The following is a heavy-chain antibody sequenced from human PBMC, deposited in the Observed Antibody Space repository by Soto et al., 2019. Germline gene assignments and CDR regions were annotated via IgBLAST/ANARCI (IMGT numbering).Heavy chain of an antibody. CDR1: GFTFSSYG. Sequence: QVQLVESGGGVVQPGRSLRLSCAASGFTFSSYGMHWVRQAPGKGLEWVAVISYDGSNKYYADSVKGRFTISRDNSKNPLYLQMNSLRAEDTAVYYCAKFLVPAYYYDSSGQADAFDIWGQGTMVTVSS. V-gene: IGHV3-30*18. CDR3: AKFLVPAYYYDSSGQADAFDI. D-gene: IGHD3-22*01. CDR2: ISYDGSNK. J-gene: IGHJ3*02.